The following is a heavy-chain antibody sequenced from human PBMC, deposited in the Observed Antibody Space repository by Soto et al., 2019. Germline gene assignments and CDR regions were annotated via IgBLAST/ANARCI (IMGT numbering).Heavy chain of an antibody. J-gene: IGHJ3*02. CDR2: ISGTTDNT. V-gene: IGHV3-66*01. Sequence: PGGSLRLSCAASGFTFSNYWMHWVRQAPGKGLEWVSAISGTTDNTYYADSVKGRFTISRDNSKNTLYLQMNSLRAEDTAVYYCARALLPHDAFDIWGQGTMVTVSS. CDR1: GFTFSNYW. CDR3: ARALLPHDAFDI.